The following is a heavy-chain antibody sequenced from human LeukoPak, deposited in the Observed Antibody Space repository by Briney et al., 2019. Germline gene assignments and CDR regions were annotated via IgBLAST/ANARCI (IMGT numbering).Heavy chain of an antibody. J-gene: IGHJ6*02. D-gene: IGHD2-15*01. CDR2: ISGSGGST. CDR1: EFTFSSYG. CDR3: ARGGCSGGSCSYKWLYYYYYYGMDV. V-gene: IGHV3-23*01. Sequence: SGGSLRLSCAASEFTFSSYGMTWVRQAPGKGLEWVSSISGSGGSTQYADSVQGRFAISRDNSKNTLYLQMNSLRAEDTAVYYCARGGCSGGSCSYKWLYYYYYYGMDVWGQGTTVTVSS.